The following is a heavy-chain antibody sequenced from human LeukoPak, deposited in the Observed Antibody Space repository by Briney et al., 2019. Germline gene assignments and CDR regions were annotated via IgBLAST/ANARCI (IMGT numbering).Heavy chain of an antibody. CDR1: GGSISSGSYY. CDR3: ARGYYDSSGYSSRDFDY. D-gene: IGHD3-22*01. V-gene: IGHV4-61*02. Sequence: SETLPLTCTVSGGSISSGSYYWSWIRQPAGKGLEWIGRIYTSGSTNYNPSLKSRVTISVDTSKNQFSLKLSSVTAADTAVYYCARGYYDSSGYSSRDFDYWGQGTLVTVSS. CDR2: IYTSGST. J-gene: IGHJ4*02.